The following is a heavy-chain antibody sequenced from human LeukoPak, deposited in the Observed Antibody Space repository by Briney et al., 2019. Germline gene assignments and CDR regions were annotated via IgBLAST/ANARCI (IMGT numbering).Heavy chain of an antibody. J-gene: IGHJ4*02. CDR3: ARVYSSGFGFDY. Sequence: GGSLGLSCAASGFTFSSYAMSWVRQAPGKGLEWVSSISSSSSYIYYADSVKGRFTISRDNAKNSLYLQMNSLRAEDTAVYYCARVYSSGFGFDYWGQGTLVTVSS. D-gene: IGHD6-19*01. CDR1: GFTFSSYA. V-gene: IGHV3-21*01. CDR2: ISSSSSYI.